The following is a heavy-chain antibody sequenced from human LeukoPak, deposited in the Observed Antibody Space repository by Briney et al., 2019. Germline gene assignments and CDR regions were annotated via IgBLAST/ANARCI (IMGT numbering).Heavy chain of an antibody. CDR3: AREGTVTPYNFDY. CDR2: ISSGSTYM. J-gene: IGHJ4*02. D-gene: IGHD4-17*01. CDR1: GFTFSSYS. V-gene: IGHV3-21*06. Sequence: GGSLRLSCAASGFTFSSYSMNWVRQAPGKGLEWVSSISSGSTYMYYADSVKGRFTISRSNAKNSVYLQMNYLRVEDTAVYYCAREGTVTPYNFDYWGQGTLVTVSS.